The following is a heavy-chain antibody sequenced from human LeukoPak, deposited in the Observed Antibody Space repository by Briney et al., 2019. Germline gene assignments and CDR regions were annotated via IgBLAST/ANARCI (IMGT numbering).Heavy chain of an antibody. V-gene: IGHV4-59*01. D-gene: IGHD2-15*01. CDR3: ARGYCSGGSCYYPMDV. CDR2: VYSTGST. J-gene: IGHJ6*02. Sequence: PSETLSLTCTVSGGSISNYYWSWIRQPPGKRLEWIGFVYSTGSTHYNPSLKSRVTISIDTSKNQFSLSLNSVTGADMAVYYCARGYCSGGSCYYPMDVWGQGTTVTVSS. CDR1: GGSISNYY.